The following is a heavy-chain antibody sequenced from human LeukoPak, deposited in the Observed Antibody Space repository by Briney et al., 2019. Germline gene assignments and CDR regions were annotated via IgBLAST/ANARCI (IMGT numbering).Heavy chain of an antibody. CDR2: IYYSGRT. CDR3: ARRRYYDSTGYFD. D-gene: IGHD3-22*01. V-gene: IGHV4-39*01. Sequence: SETLSLICTVSGGSISSSSYYWGWLRQPPGKGLEWLGEIYYSGRTYQNPSIRSLVSMSVNTSKYHFSLEFHSLTATDTAVYYCARRRYYDSTGYFDWGRGSLVTVPS. CDR1: GGSISSSSYY. J-gene: IGHJ1*01.